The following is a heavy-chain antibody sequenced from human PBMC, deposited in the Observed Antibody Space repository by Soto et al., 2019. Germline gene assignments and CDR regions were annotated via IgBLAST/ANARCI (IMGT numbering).Heavy chain of an antibody. CDR1: GGSISSGGYS. Sequence: QLQLQEFGSGLVKPSQTLSLTCAVSGGSISSGGYSWSWIRQPPGKGLEWIGYIYHSGSTYYNPSLKSRVTISVDSSKNQFSLKLSSVTAADTAVYYCARDHCSGGSCPKFWFDPLGQGTLVTVSS. J-gene: IGHJ5*02. CDR3: ARDHCSGGSCPKFWFDP. V-gene: IGHV4-30-2*01. CDR2: IYHSGST. D-gene: IGHD2-15*01.